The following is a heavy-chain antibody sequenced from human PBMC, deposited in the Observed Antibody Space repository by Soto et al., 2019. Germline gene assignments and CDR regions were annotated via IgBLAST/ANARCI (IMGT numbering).Heavy chain of an antibody. V-gene: IGHV1-58*01. Sequence: SLKFVCKATGFTVSDSAVQWERQARGQPLVWIGYMVSVTEHTTFAQSFLQIVTFSSYKSRGTAYMALLSLRSEDTAVYYCAATTHYDFWSGYFTGVAFDIWGQVTKVTV. J-gene: IGHJ3*02. D-gene: IGHD3-3*01. CDR2: MVSVTEHT. CDR1: GFTVSDSA. CDR3: AATTHYDFWSGYFTGVAFDI.